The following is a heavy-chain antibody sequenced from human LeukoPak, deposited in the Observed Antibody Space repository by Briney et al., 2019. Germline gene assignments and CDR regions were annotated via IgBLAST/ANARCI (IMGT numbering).Heavy chain of an antibody. CDR3: ARLTPYSGSPLGDY. Sequence: SETLSLTCTVSGGSISSSSYYWGWIRQPPGKGLEWIGTISYSGSTYYNPSLKTRVTISVDTSKNQFSLKLTSVTAADTAMYYCARLTPYSGSPLGDYWGQGTLVTVSS. CDR1: GGSISSSSYY. CDR2: ISYSGST. D-gene: IGHD1-26*01. V-gene: IGHV4-39*01. J-gene: IGHJ4*02.